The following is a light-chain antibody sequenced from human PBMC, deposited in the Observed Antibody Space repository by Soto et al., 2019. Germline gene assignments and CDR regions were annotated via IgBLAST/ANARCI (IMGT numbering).Light chain of an antibody. CDR2: GNS. Sequence: QSVLTQPPSVSGAPGQRVTISCTGSSSKIGAGYDVHWYQQLPGTSPKLLIYGNSNRPSGVPDRFSGSKSGTSASLAITGLQAEDEADYYCQSYDSSLSGYVVFGGGTTLTVL. J-gene: IGLJ2*01. CDR3: QSYDSSLSGYVV. CDR1: SSKIGAGYD. V-gene: IGLV1-40*01.